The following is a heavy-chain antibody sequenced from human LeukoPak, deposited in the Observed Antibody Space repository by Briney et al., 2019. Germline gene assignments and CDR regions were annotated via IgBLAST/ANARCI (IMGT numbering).Heavy chain of an antibody. D-gene: IGHD2-21*02. CDR1: GGTFSSYT. CDR3: ARDGMTVLLGAPGWFDP. CDR2: IIPILGIA. V-gene: IGHV1-69*04. Sequence: SVKVSCKASGGTFSSYTISWVRQAPGQGLEWMGRIIPILGIANYAKKFQGRVTITADKSTSTAYMELSGLRSEDTAVYYCARDGMTVLLGAPGWFDPWGQGTLVTVSS. J-gene: IGHJ5*02.